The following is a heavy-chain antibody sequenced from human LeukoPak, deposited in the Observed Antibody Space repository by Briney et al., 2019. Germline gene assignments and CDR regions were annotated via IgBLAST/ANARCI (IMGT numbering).Heavy chain of an antibody. D-gene: IGHD1-7*01. V-gene: IGHV4-31*03. J-gene: IGHJ6*02. CDR2: IYYSGST. CDR3: ARDKITGTTSYYYGMDV. Sequence: SQTLSLTCTVSGGSISSGGYYWSWIRQHPGKGLEWIGYIYYSGSTYYNPSLKSRVTISVDTSKNQFSLKLSSVTAADTAVYYCARDKITGTTSYYYGMDVWGQGTTVTVSS. CDR1: GGSISSGGYY.